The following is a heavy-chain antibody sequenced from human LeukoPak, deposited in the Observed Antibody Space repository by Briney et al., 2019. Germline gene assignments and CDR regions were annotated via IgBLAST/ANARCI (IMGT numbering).Heavy chain of an antibody. CDR1: GGSFSGYY. CDR3: ARSSGWYFY. CDR2: INHSGST. Sequence: PSETLSLTCAVYGGSFSGYYWSWIRQPPGKGLEWIGEINHSGSTNYNPSLKSRVTISVDTSKNQFSLKLSSVTAADTALYCCARSSGWYFYWGQGTLVTVSS. D-gene: IGHD6-19*01. V-gene: IGHV4-34*01. J-gene: IGHJ4*02.